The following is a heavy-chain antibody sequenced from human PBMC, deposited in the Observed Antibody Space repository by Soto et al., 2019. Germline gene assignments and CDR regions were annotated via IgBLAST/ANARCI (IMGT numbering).Heavy chain of an antibody. V-gene: IGHV4-4*07. Sequence: QVQLQESGPGLVRPSETLSLTCTVSGGSISRHYWSWIWQSAGKGLEWIGRMYNTGTTDYNPSLKSRLSMSIDTSKNHFSLRLSSVTAADTAVYYCARDVGYTGYEEGNPFDIWGQGTMVTVSS. CDR1: GGSISRHY. D-gene: IGHD5-12*01. J-gene: IGHJ3*02. CDR2: MYNTGTT. CDR3: ARDVGYTGYEEGNPFDI.